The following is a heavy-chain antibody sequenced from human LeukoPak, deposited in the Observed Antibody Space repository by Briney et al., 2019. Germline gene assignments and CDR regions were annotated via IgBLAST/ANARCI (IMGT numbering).Heavy chain of an antibody. CDR1: GFTFSSYG. CDR3: ARSYCSGGSCYPYGVDY. J-gene: IGHJ4*02. V-gene: IGHV3-30*03. D-gene: IGHD2-15*01. CDR2: ISHDGSNK. Sequence: GGSLRLSCAASGFTFSSYGMHWVRQAPGKGLEWVAVISHDGSNKDYAGSVKGRFTISRDNSKNTLYLQMNSLRAEDTAVYYCARSYCSGGSCYPYGVDYWGQGTLVTVSS.